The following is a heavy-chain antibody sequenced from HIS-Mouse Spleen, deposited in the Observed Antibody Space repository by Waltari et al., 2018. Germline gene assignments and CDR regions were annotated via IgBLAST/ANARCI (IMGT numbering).Heavy chain of an antibody. D-gene: IGHD6-6*01. V-gene: IGHV4-59*01. CDR3: AGDTRQLARDACDV. CDR2: IYYSGST. J-gene: IGHJ3*01. CDR1: GGSISSYD. Sequence: QVQLQESGPGLVKPSETLSLTCTVSGGSISSYDWSWTRQPRGKGLEWIGYIYYSGSTNYNPSLKSRVNISVDASKNRFSLMLSSVTAADTAVYYCAGDTRQLARDACDVWGQGTMVTVSS.